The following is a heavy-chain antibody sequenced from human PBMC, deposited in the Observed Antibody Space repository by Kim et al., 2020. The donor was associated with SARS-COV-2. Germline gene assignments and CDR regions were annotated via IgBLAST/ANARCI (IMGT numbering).Heavy chain of an antibody. CDR2: IGGGGGST. J-gene: IGHJ4*02. Sequence: GGSLRLSCAAPGFTFSSYAMSWVRQAPGKGLEWVSVIGGGGGSTYYADSVKGRFTISRDNSKNTLYLQMNSLRAEDTAVYYCAKRIPVAATYYFDNWGQGTLVTVSS. CDR1: GFTFSSYA. D-gene: IGHD6-19*01. V-gene: IGHV3-23*01. CDR3: AKRIPVAATYYFDN.